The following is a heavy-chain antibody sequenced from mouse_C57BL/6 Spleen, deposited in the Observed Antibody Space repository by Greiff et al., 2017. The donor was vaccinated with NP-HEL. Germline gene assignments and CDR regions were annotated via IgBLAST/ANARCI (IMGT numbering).Heavy chain of an antibody. CDR2: IDPSDSYT. CDR1: GYTFTSYW. V-gene: IGHV1-59*01. D-gene: IGHD3-1*01. Sequence: QVQLQQPGAELVRPGTSVKLSCKASGYTFTSYWMHWVKQRPGQGLEWIGVIDPSDSYTNYNQKFKGKATLTVDTSSSTAYMQLSSLTSEDSAVYYCEKRASGERHFGVWGTGTTVPVPA. J-gene: IGHJ1*03. CDR3: EKRASGERHFGV.